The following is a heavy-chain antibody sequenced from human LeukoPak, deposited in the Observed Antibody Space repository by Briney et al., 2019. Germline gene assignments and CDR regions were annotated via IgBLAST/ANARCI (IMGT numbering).Heavy chain of an antibody. J-gene: IGHJ6*02. CDR1: GYTFTGYY. V-gene: IGHV1-2*02. CDR3: ARLSITMVRGAPYGMDI. Sequence: ASVKVSCKASGYTFTGYYMHRVRQAPGQGLEWMGWINPNSGGTNYAQKFQGRVTMTRDTSISTAYMELSRLRSDDTAVYYCARLSITMVRGAPYGMDIWGQGTTVTVSS. D-gene: IGHD3-10*01. CDR2: INPNSGGT.